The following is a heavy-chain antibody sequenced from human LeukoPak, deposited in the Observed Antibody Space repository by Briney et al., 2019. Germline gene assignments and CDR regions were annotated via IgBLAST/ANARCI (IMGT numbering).Heavy chain of an antibody. CDR2: ISSSSSYI. CDR1: GFTFSSYS. V-gene: IGHV3-21*01. CDR3: ARDRDSSSSGWFDP. Sequence: GGPLRLSCAASGFTFSSYSMNWVRQAPGKGLEWVSSISSSSSYIYYADSVKGRFTISRDNAKNSLYLQMNSLRAEDTAVYYCARDRDSSSSGWFDPWGQGTLVTVSS. J-gene: IGHJ5*02. D-gene: IGHD6-13*01.